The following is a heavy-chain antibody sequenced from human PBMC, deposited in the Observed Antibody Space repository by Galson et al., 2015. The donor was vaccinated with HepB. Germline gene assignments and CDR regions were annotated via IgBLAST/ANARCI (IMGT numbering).Heavy chain of an antibody. CDR3: ARDQHGGNSYYYYGMDV. Sequence: SLRLSCAASGFTFSSYSMNWVRQAPGKGLEWVSYISSSSSTIYYADSVKGRFTISRDNAKNSLYLQMNSLRDEDTAVYYCARDQHGGNSYYYYGMDVWGQGTTVTVSS. V-gene: IGHV3-48*02. D-gene: IGHD4-23*01. CDR2: ISSSSSTI. J-gene: IGHJ6*02. CDR1: GFTFSSYS.